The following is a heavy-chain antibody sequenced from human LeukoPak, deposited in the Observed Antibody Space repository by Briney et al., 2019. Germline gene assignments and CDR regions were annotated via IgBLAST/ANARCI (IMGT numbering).Heavy chain of an antibody. D-gene: IGHD3-22*01. J-gene: IGHJ3*02. V-gene: IGHV4-59*08. CDR3: ARSPDYYDSSGHSPHDAFDI. Sequence: SETLSLTCTVSGGSISSYYWSWIRQPPGKGLEWIGYIYYSGSTNYNPSLKSRVTISVDTSKNQFSLKLSSVTAADTAVYYCARSPDYYDSSGHSPHDAFDIWGQGTMVTVSS. CDR1: GGSISSYY. CDR2: IYYSGST.